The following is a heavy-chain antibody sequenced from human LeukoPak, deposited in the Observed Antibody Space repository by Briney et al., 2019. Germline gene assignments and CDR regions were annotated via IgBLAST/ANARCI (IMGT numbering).Heavy chain of an antibody. CDR2: ISGSGGST. CDR3: ARGADGVSSNSRGWFDP. CDR1: GFTFSSYA. V-gene: IGHV3-23*01. D-gene: IGHD2-15*01. J-gene: IGHJ5*02. Sequence: GGSLRLSCAASGFTFSSYAMHWVRQAPGKGLEWVSAISGSGGSTYYADSVKGRFTISRDNSKNTLYLHVNSLRPEDTAVYSCARGADGVSSNSRGWFDPWGQGTLVTVSS.